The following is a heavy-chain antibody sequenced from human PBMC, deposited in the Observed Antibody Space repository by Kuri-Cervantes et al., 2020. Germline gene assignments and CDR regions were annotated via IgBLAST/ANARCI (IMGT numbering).Heavy chain of an antibody. CDR2: INYIGST. CDR3: ARGIVATRLFLVFSWYFDL. Sequence: SQTLSLTCAVYGESFRAYYWMWIRQPPGKGLEWIGEINYIGSTDYNPSLKSRVTVSVDTSKKQVSLKLRSVTAADTAVYYCARGIVATRLFLVFSWYFDLWGRGTLVTVSS. CDR1: GESFRAYY. J-gene: IGHJ2*01. D-gene: IGHD5-12*01. V-gene: IGHV4-34*01.